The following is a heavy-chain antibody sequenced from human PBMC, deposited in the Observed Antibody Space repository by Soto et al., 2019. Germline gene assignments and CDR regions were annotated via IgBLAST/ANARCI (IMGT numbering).Heavy chain of an antibody. Sequence: EVQLLESGGGLLQPGGSLRLSCSASGFTCNNYAMRWFREAPGNGREGGSGFNNGGDNIYYADSLKGRFTISRDNTKSVVYLQMNRLGAEDTAVYYCAKTFLARYCSSSICYDPADYFDYWGQGTLVTVSS. CDR3: AKTFLARYCSSSICYDPADYFDY. D-gene: IGHD2-2*01. CDR2: FNNGGDNI. V-gene: IGHV3-23*01. J-gene: IGHJ4*02. CDR1: GFTCNNYA.